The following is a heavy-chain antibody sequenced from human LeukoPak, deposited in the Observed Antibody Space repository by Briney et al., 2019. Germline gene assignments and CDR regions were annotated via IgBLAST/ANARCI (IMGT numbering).Heavy chain of an antibody. CDR2: IHYSGSA. J-gene: IGHJ4*02. Sequence: SETLSLTCTVSGDSISRFYWSWIRQPPGKGLEWIGEIHYSGSATYNPSLKSRVTISVDTSKNQFSLKMNSVTAADTAVYYCARGQWFRAFWSRGTPVTVSS. V-gene: IGHV4-59*12. CDR3: ARGQWFRAF. CDR1: GDSISRFY. D-gene: IGHD3-10*01.